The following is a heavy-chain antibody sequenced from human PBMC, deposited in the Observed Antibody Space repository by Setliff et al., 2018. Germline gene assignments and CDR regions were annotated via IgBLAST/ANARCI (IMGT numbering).Heavy chain of an antibody. CDR3: TVYNTGSSKDHY. Sequence: SETLSLTCTVSGYSISSGYYWGWIRQPPGKGLEWIGSINHSGSTNYNPSLKSRVTISVDTSKNQFSLKLSSVTAADTALYYCTVYNTGSSKDHYWGQGTPVTVSS. J-gene: IGHJ4*02. CDR2: INHSGST. D-gene: IGHD2-8*02. V-gene: IGHV4-38-2*02. CDR1: GYSISSGYY.